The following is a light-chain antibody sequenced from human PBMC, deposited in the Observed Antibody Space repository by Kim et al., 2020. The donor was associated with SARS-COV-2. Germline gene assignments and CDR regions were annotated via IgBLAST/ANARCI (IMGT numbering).Light chain of an antibody. CDR2: HAS. V-gene: IGKV3-20*01. Sequence: EIVLTQSPDTLSLSPGERATLSCRASQSVSSSYLAWYQQKPGQAPRLLIYHASSRAAGIPDRFSGSGSGTDFTLSISRLEPEDFAVYYCQQYDSSPFTFGQGTKLEI. CDR3: QQYDSSPFT. J-gene: IGKJ2*01. CDR1: QSVSSSY.